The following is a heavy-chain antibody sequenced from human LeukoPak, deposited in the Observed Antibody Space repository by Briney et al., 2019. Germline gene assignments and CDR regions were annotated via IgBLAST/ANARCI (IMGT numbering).Heavy chain of an antibody. Sequence: WASVKVSCKASGGTFSSYAISWVRQAPGQGLEWMGGIIPIFGTANYAQKLQGRVTMTTDTSTSTAYMELRSLRSDDTAVYYCARVPMIVVVTHGDYWGQGTLVTVSS. CDR1: GGTFSSYA. CDR3: ARVPMIVVVTHGDY. CDR2: IIPIFGTA. D-gene: IGHD3-22*01. J-gene: IGHJ4*02. V-gene: IGHV1-69*05.